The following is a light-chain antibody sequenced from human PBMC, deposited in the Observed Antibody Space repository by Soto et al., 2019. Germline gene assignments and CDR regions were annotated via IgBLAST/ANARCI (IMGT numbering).Light chain of an antibody. V-gene: IGKV3-20*01. CDR1: QRVSSSY. CDR3: QRYGSSPPFT. CDR2: GAS. J-gene: IGKJ2*01. Sequence: EIGLTQSPGTLSLSPGERATLSCRASQRVSSSYLAWYQQKPGQAPRLLIYGASSRATGIPDRFSGSGSGTDFTLTISRREPEDVAVYFCQRYGSSPPFTFGQGTKVEI.